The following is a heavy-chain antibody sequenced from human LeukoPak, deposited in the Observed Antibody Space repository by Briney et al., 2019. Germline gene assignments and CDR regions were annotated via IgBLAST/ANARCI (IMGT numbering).Heavy chain of an antibody. Sequence: GGSLRLSCAASGFTFSSYGMHWVRQAPGKGLEWVALIWYDGSNKYYADAVKGRFTISRDNSKDTLYIQMNSLRAEDTAVYYCARDGNLFSSGYFDSWGQGDVVTVSS. CDR1: GFTFSSYG. CDR3: ARDGNLFSSGYFDS. J-gene: IGHJ4*02. V-gene: IGHV3-33*01. D-gene: IGHD3-22*01. CDR2: IWYDGSNK.